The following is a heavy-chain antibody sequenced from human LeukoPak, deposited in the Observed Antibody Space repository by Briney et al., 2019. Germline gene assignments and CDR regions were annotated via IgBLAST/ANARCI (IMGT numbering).Heavy chain of an antibody. CDR3: ARDGYYEGAFDI. D-gene: IGHD3-22*01. CDR1: GFTFSSNS. Sequence: LSXAASGFTFSSNSMNWVRQAPGXXLEXVSSISSSSSYIYYADSVKGRFTISRDNAKNSLYLQMNSLRAEDTAVYYCARDGYYEGAFDIWGQGTMVTVSS. CDR2: ISSSSSYI. J-gene: IGHJ3*02. V-gene: IGHV3-21*01.